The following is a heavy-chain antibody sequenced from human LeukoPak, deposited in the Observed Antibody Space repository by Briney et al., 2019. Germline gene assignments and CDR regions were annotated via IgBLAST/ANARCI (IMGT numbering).Heavy chain of an antibody. CDR2: FSGSGGST. J-gene: IGHJ3*01. CDR1: GFTFSSYA. Sequence: GGSLRLSCAASGFTFSSYAMSWVRQAPGKGLEWVSGFSGSGGSTYYADSVKGRFTISRDNAKNSLYLQMNGLRAEDTAVYYCARGRSITLLRGVAMSDGFDFWGQGAMVTVSS. D-gene: IGHD3-10*01. CDR3: ARGRSITLLRGVAMSDGFDF. V-gene: IGHV3-23*01.